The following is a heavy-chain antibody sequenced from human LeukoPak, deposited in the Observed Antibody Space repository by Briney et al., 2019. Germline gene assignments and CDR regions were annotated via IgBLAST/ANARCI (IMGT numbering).Heavy chain of an antibody. Sequence: PGGSLRLSCSASGFTFSNYAMQWVRQAPGKGLEGVGSTTSDGGKKYYADSVKGRFPISRDNSKNTLYLQMTSLRDDDTALYCCAKDAAAAGTFDYWGQGTLVTVSS. D-gene: IGHD6-13*01. V-gene: IGHV3-30*18. CDR3: AKDAAAAGTFDY. CDR2: TTSDGGKK. CDR1: GFTFSNYA. J-gene: IGHJ4*02.